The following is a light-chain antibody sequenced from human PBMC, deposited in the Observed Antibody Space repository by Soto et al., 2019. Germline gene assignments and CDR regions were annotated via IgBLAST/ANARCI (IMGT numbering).Light chain of an antibody. CDR2: GAS. CDR3: QQSFITPPLT. J-gene: IGKJ4*01. V-gene: IGKV1-39*01. CDR1: QSISTY. Sequence: DIQMTQSPSSLSASIGDRITITCRASQSISTYLNWYQQKPGKAPNLLIYGASTLQSGVQSRFSGRVSATDFTLTISSLQPEDFATYYCQQSFITPPLTFGGGTKVDIK.